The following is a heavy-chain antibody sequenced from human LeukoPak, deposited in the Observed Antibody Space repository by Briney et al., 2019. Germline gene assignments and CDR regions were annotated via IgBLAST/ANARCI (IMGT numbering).Heavy chain of an antibody. Sequence: ASVKVSCKASGYTFTGYYMRWVRQAPGQGLEWMGWINPNSGGTNYAQKFQGRVTMTRDTSISTAYMELSRLRSDDTAVYYCARDRPGDILTGYGDYWGQGTLVTVSS. CDR3: ARDRPGDILTGYGDY. CDR1: GYTFTGYY. V-gene: IGHV1-2*02. CDR2: INPNSGGT. J-gene: IGHJ4*02. D-gene: IGHD3-9*01.